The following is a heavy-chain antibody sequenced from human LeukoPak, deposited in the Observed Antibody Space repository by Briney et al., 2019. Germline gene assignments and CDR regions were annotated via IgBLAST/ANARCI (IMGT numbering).Heavy chain of an antibody. CDR3: ARDLQYSSSSEFDY. J-gene: IGHJ4*02. V-gene: IGHV3-48*04. CDR1: GFTFSSYS. D-gene: IGHD6-6*01. Sequence: GGSLRLSCAASGFTFSSYSMNWVRQAPGKGLEWVSYISSSSSTIYYADSVKGRFTISRDNAKNSLYLQMNSLRAEDMAVYYCARDLQYSSSSEFDYWGQGTLVTVSS. CDR2: ISSSSSTI.